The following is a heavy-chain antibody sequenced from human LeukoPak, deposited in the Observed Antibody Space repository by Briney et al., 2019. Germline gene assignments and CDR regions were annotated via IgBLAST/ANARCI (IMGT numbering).Heavy chain of an antibody. CDR3: ARDSCSGGSCYLDY. CDR1: GYTFTSYG. Sequence: ASVKVSCKASGYTFTSYGIGWVRQAPGQGLEWMGWISAYNGNTNYAQKLQGRVTMTTDTSTSTAYMELRSLRSDDTAVYYCARDSCSGGSCYLDYWGQGTLVTVSS. J-gene: IGHJ4*02. V-gene: IGHV1-18*01. CDR2: ISAYNGNT. D-gene: IGHD2-15*01.